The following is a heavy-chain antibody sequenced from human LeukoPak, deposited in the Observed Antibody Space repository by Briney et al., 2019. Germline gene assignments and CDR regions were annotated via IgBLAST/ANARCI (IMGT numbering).Heavy chain of an antibody. J-gene: IGHJ3*02. Sequence: SETLSLTCTVSGGSISSSSYHWGWIRQPPGKGLEWIGSIYYSGNTYYNPSLKSRVTISVDTSKNQFSLKLSSVTAADTAVYYCAQGIAVADAFDIWGQGTMVTVSS. D-gene: IGHD6-19*01. CDR1: GGSISSSSYH. V-gene: IGHV4-39*01. CDR2: IYYSGNT. CDR3: AQGIAVADAFDI.